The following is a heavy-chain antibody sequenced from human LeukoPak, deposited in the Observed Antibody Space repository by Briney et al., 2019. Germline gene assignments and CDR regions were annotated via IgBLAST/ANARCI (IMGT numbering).Heavy chain of an antibody. D-gene: IGHD3-22*01. V-gene: IGHV3-9*01. CDR1: GFTFDDYA. J-gene: IGHJ4*02. CDR2: ISWNSGSI. CDR3: AKDKKSGYYGPFDY. Sequence: PGGSLRLSCAASGFTFDDYAMHWIRQAPGKGLEWVSGISWNSGSIGYADSVKGRFTISRDNAKNSLYLQMNSLRAEDTALYYCAKDKKSGYYGPFDYWGQGTLVTVSS.